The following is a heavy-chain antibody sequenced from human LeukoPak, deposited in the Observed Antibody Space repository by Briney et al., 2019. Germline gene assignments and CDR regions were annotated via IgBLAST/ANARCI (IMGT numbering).Heavy chain of an antibody. V-gene: IGHV1-8*01. J-gene: IGHJ4*02. CDR1: GYTFTSYD. Sequence: ASVKVSCKASGYTFTSYDINWVRQATGQGLEWMGWMNPNSGNTGYAQKFQGRVTMTRDTSTSTVYMELDSLTSEDTAVYYCASSGSYSQFDYWGQGTLVTVSS. CDR2: MNPNSGNT. D-gene: IGHD3-10*01. CDR3: ASSGSYSQFDY.